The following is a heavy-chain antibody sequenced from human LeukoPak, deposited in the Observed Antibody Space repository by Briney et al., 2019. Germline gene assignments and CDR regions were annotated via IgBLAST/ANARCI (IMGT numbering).Heavy chain of an antibody. V-gene: IGHV1-69*06. CDR1: GYTFTGYY. CDR3: ARAVDYGDYYYYYYYMDV. D-gene: IGHD4-17*01. Sequence: SVNVSCKASGYTFTGYYMHWVRQAPGQGLEWMGGIIPIFGTANYAQKFQGRVTITADKSTSTAYMELSSLRSEDTAVYYCARAVDYGDYYYYYYYMDVWGKGTTVTVSS. J-gene: IGHJ6*03. CDR2: IIPIFGTA.